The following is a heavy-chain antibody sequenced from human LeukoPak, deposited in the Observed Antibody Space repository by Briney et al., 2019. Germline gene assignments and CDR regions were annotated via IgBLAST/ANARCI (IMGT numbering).Heavy chain of an antibody. V-gene: IGHV3-13*01. J-gene: IGHJ3*02. CDR3: ARAHKYDSSGPTDAFDI. Sequence: GRPLSLSCAAPGFTFSIYDMPWVRQATGKGLEWVSSIGSVGDTYYPASVKGRFTISSENAKHSLCLHMNCVRSADTAGYYCARAHKYDSSGPTDAFDIWGQGTMVTVPS. D-gene: IGHD3-22*01. CDR2: IGSVGDT. CDR1: GFTFSIYD.